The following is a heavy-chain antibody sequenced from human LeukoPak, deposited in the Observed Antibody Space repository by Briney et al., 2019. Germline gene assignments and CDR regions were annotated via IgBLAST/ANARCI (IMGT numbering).Heavy chain of an antibody. Sequence: ASVKVSCKASGYTFTSYGISWVRQSPGQRLEWRGWISAYNGNTNYAQKLQGRVTMTTDTSTSTAYMELRSLRSDDTAVYYCARGGGFDDPNYYYGMDVWGKGTTVTVSS. CDR2: ISAYNGNT. CDR1: GYTFTSYG. V-gene: IGHV1-18*04. CDR3: ARGGGFDDPNYYYGMDV. J-gene: IGHJ6*04. D-gene: IGHD6-25*01.